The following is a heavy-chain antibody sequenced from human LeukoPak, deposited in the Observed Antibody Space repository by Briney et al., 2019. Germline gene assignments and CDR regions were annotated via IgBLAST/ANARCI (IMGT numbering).Heavy chain of an antibody. V-gene: IGHV3-30-3*01. Sequence: GGSLRLSCAASGFTFSIYAMHWVRQAPGKGLEWVAVISYDGSNKYYADSVKGRFTISRDNSKNTLYLQMNSLRAEDTAVYYCARGSYYYGSASFDYWGQGTLVTXSS. CDR2: ISYDGSNK. D-gene: IGHD3-10*01. CDR1: GFTFSIYA. CDR3: ARGSYYYGSASFDY. J-gene: IGHJ4*02.